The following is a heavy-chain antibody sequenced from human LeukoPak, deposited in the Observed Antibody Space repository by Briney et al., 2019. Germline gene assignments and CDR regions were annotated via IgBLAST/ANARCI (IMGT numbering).Heavy chain of an antibody. D-gene: IGHD3-22*01. Sequence: ASVKVSCKASGYTFTNYYVHWVRQAPGQGLEWMGIINSGGGSTSNAQKFQGRVTMTRDTSTSTVYMELSSLRSEDTAVYYCARGTYYHDSSDLDHWGQGTLVTVS. CDR2: INSGGGST. J-gene: IGHJ4*02. CDR3: ARGTYYHDSSDLDH. CDR1: GYTFTNYY. V-gene: IGHV1-46*03.